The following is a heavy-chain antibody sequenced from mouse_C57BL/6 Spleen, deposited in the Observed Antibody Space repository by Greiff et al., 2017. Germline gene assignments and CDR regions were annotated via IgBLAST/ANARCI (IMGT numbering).Heavy chain of an antibody. J-gene: IGHJ2*01. Sequence: QVKLQQPGAELVMPGASVKLSCKASGYTFPSYWMHWVKQRPGQGLEWIGEIDPSDSYTKYNQKFKGKSTLTVAKSSSTAYMQLSSLTSEDSAVYYCARGYPYYYDYWGQGTTLTVSS. CDR2: IDPSDSYT. CDR1: GYTFPSYW. D-gene: IGHD2-2*01. CDR3: ARGYPYYYDY. V-gene: IGHV1-69*01.